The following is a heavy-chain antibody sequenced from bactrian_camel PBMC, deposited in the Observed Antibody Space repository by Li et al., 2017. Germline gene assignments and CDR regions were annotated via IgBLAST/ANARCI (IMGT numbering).Heavy chain of an antibody. D-gene: IGHD6*01. CDR1: GHTISSCN. V-gene: IGHV3S55*01. Sequence: QVQLVESGGGSVQAGGSLTLSCTVSGHTISSCNMYWYRQAPGKERESVSTIISDGITYYEDSVKGRFTISQANNAKNTVYLQMNSLKPEDTAMYYCAAGSVVANKLSPYDYNYWGRGTQVTVS. J-gene: IGHJ4*01. CDR3: AAGSVVANKLSPYDYNY. CDR2: IISDGIT.